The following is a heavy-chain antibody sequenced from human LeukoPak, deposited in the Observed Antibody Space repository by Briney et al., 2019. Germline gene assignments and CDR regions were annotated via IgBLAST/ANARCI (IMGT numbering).Heavy chain of an antibody. CDR3: AKAYGYSSSWTSNYYFYGLDV. J-gene: IGHJ6*02. D-gene: IGHD6-13*01. Sequence: GGSLRLSCAASGFTFRSYAMSWVRQAPGKGLEWVSGVTDSDSGTYYADSVKGRFTISRDNSKNTLYLQMNSLRAEDTAVYYCAKAYGYSSSWTSNYYFYGLDVWGQGTTVTVSS. V-gene: IGHV3-23*01. CDR1: GFTFRSYA. CDR2: VTDSDSGT.